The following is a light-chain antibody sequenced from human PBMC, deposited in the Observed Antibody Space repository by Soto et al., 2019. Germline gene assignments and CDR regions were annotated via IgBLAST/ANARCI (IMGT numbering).Light chain of an antibody. CDR2: GVS. J-gene: IGKJ4*01. V-gene: IGKV3-15*01. Sequence: EIVMTQSPLTLSASPGERVTLSCRTNKSISSNLAWYQQKRGQAPRLLISGVSTRASGVPDRFSGSGSVADFTLTIGSLQSEDFAVYYCQQYHNWTLIFGAGTKV. CDR3: QQYHNWTLI. CDR1: KSISSN.